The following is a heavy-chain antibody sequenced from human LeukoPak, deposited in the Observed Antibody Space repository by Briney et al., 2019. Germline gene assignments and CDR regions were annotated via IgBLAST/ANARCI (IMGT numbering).Heavy chain of an antibody. Sequence: PGGSLRLSCAASGFTFTSYSMNWVRQAPGKGLEWVSTISGGGGSTYYADSVKGRFTISRDNCKNTLYLQVNSLRAEDTAVYYCAKGGKWDVTPFDYWGQGTLVTVSS. V-gene: IGHV3-23*01. CDR1: GFTFTSYS. D-gene: IGHD1-26*01. J-gene: IGHJ4*02. CDR3: AKGGKWDVTPFDY. CDR2: ISGGGGST.